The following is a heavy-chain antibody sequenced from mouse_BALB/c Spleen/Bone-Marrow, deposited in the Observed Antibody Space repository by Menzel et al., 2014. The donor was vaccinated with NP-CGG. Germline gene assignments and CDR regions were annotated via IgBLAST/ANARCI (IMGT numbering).Heavy chain of an antibody. CDR1: GFNIKDTY. Sequence: EVKLMESGAELVKPGASVKLPCTVSGFNIKDTYMHWVKQRPEQGLEWIGRIDPANGNTKYDPKFQGKATITADTSSNTAYLQLSSLTSEDTAVYYCASYRYAWYFDVWGAGTTVTVSS. D-gene: IGHD2-14*01. V-gene: IGHV14-3*02. CDR3: ASYRYAWYFDV. J-gene: IGHJ1*01. CDR2: IDPANGNT.